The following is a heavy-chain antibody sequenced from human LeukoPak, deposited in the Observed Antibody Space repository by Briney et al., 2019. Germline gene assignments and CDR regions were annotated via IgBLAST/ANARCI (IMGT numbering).Heavy chain of an antibody. V-gene: IGHV3-23*01. CDR1: GFTFRSYG. CDR3: AKGAEGYGDYIN. CDR2: ISGSGGST. Sequence: GGSLRLFCGASGFTFRSYGMSWLPEAPGEGLEGVSTISGSGGSTYYADSVKGRFTISRDNSKNTLYLQMSSLRAEDTAVYYCAKGAEGYGDYINWGQGTLVTVSS. J-gene: IGHJ4*02. D-gene: IGHD4-17*01.